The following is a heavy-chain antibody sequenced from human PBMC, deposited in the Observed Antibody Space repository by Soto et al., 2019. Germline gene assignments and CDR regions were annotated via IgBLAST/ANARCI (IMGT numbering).Heavy chain of an antibody. CDR1: GFTFSSYS. D-gene: IGHD3-10*01. J-gene: IGHJ5*02. V-gene: IGHV3-48*02. CDR2: IGSSSGTI. CDR3: TRELHVGFNCFAP. Sequence: EVQLVESGGGLVQPGGSLRLSCAASGFTFSSYSMNWVRQAPGTGLEWVAFIGSSSGTIFYADTVKGRFPISRDNHKNSRYMQLYSLRNEDTDVYYCTRELHVGFNCFAPRGQGTLVTVSS.